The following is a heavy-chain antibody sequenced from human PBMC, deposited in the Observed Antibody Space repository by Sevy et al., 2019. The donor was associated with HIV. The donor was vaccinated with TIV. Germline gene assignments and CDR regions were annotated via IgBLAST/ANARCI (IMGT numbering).Heavy chain of an antibody. CDR3: AKDGESYVWVSHYDY. D-gene: IGHD3-16*01. Sequence: GGSLRLSCEASGFSFSNYGMNWVRQAPGKGLEWVSGTSGSGGSTYYADSVKGRFTISRDNSKNTLYLQMNSLRAEDTAVYSCAKDGESYVWVSHYDYWGQGTLVTVSS. CDR2: TSGSGGST. V-gene: IGHV3-23*01. J-gene: IGHJ4*02. CDR1: GFSFSNYG.